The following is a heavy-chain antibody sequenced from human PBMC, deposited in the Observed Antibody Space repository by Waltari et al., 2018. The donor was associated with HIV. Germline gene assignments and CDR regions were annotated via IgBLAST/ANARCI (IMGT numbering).Heavy chain of an antibody. V-gene: IGHV3-30*02. J-gene: IGHJ4*02. CDR2: IRYDGSNK. Sequence: QVQLVESGGGVVQPGGSLRLSCAASGFTFSSYGMHWVRPAPGKGLEWVAFIRYDGSNKYYADSVKGRFTISRDNSKNTLYLQMNSLRAEDTAVYYCAKDHRHGYSYGHFDYWGQGTLVTVSS. D-gene: IGHD5-18*01. CDR3: AKDHRHGYSYGHFDY. CDR1: GFTFSSYG.